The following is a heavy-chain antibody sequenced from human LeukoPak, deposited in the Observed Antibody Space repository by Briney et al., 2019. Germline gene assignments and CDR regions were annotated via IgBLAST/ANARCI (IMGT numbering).Heavy chain of an antibody. D-gene: IGHD4-17*01. V-gene: IGHV5-51*01. J-gene: IGHJ5*02. CDR3: ARRRGYGDYSLREYNWFDP. Sequence: GESLKISCKGSGYSFTSYWIGWVRQMPGKGLEWMGIIYPGDSDTRYSPSFQGQVTISADKSISTAYLQWSSLKASDTAMYYCARRRGYGDYSLREYNWFDPWGQGTLVTVSS. CDR2: IYPGDSDT. CDR1: GYSFTSYW.